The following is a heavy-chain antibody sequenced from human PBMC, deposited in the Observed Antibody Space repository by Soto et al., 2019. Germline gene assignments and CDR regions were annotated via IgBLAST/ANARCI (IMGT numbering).Heavy chain of an antibody. CDR1: GFTFSDYV. Sequence: GGSLRLSCIGSGFTFSDYVMSWVRQVPGKGLEWVSSISDGGERTDYRDSVRGGFTISRDNARFTLHLQMNSLRVDDTATYFCARDRSTDFGLDVWGQGTTVTVSS. CDR3: ARDRSTDFGLDV. V-gene: IGHV3-23*01. J-gene: IGHJ6*02. CDR2: ISDGGERT. D-gene: IGHD3-3*01.